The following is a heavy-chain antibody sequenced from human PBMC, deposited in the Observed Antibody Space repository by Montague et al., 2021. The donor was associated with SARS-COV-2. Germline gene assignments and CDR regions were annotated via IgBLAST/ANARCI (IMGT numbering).Heavy chain of an antibody. J-gene: IGHJ2*01. Sequence: SLRLSCAASGFTFSSYWMDWVRQPPGKGLVWVSRINSDGSSTNYADSVKGRFTISRDNAKNTLYLQMNSLRAEDTAVYYCVRTFYDSSGYYYVWYFDFWGRGTLVTVSS. CDR1: GFTFSSYW. V-gene: IGHV3-74*01. D-gene: IGHD3-22*01. CDR3: VRTFYDSSGYYYVWYFDF. CDR2: INSDGSST.